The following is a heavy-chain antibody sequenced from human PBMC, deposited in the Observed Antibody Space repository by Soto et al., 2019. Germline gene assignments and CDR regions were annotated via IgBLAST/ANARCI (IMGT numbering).Heavy chain of an antibody. CDR2: IIPVLGTT. J-gene: IGHJ6*02. CDR1: GDTFSSYT. CDR3: ARRRYCGYDCYHKHYYGMDV. Sequence: QVQLVQSGAEVKKPGSSVKVSCRASGDTFSSYTVNWVRQAPGRGLEWLGRIIPVLGTTDYAQKFKGRVTIIEDKSTNIVYMELSSLRSEDRAVYYCARRRYCGYDCYHKHYYGMDVWGQGTTVTVAS. D-gene: IGHD2-21*02. V-gene: IGHV1-69*08.